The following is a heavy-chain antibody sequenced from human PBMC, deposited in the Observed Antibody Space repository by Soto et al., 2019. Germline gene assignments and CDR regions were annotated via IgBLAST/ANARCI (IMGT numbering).Heavy chain of an antibody. CDR2: INAGNGNT. J-gene: IGHJ6*02. D-gene: IGHD5-12*01. CDR1: GYTFTSYA. Sequence: ASVKVSCKASGYTFTSYAMHWVRQAPGQRLEWMGWINAGNGNTKYSQKFQGRVTITRDTSASIAYMELSSLRSEDTAVYYCARDRSVPTISYYYYYGMDVWGQGTTVTVSS. V-gene: IGHV1-3*01. CDR3: ARDRSVPTISYYYYYGMDV.